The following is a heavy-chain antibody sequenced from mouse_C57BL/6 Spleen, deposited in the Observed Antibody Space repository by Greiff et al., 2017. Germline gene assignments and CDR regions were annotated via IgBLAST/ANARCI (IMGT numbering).Heavy chain of an antibody. Sequence: EVQLVESGGGLVKPGGSLKLSCAASRFTFSDYGMHWVRQAPEKGLEWVAYISSGSSTIYYADTVKGRFTISRDNAKNTLFLQMTSLRSEDTAMYYCARPYDYDWEGAMDYWGQGTSVTVSS. CDR2: ISSGSSTI. CDR3: ARPYDYDWEGAMDY. V-gene: IGHV5-17*01. D-gene: IGHD2-4*01. CDR1: RFTFSDYG. J-gene: IGHJ4*01.